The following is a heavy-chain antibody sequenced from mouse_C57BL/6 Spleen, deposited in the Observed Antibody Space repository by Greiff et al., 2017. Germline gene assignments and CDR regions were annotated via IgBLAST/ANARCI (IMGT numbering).Heavy chain of an antibody. V-gene: IGHV1-61*01. CDR3: ARRGGYPYYYAMDY. J-gene: IGHJ4*01. CDR1: GYTFTSYW. Sequence: VQLQQSGAELVRPGSSVKLSCKASGYTFTSYWMDWVKQRPGQGLEWIGNIYPSDSETHYNQKFKDKATLTVDKSSSTAYMQLSSLTSEDSAVYYCARRGGYPYYYAMDYWGQGTSVTVSS. D-gene: IGHD2-2*01. CDR2: IYPSDSET.